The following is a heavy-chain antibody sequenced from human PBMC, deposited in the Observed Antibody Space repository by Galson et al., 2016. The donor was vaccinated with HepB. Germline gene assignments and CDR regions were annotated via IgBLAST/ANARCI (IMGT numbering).Heavy chain of an antibody. Sequence: QSGAEVKKPGESLKISCQGSGYIFNDYWIGWVRQMPGKGLEWMGRIHPRDSHTSYSPSFRGHVTFSIEKSLNTAFLQWTNLEASDGGTYFCARGIVGDGIDYWGQGTLVTVSP. J-gene: IGHJ4*02. CDR3: ARGIVGDGIDY. CDR1: GYIFNDYW. V-gene: IGHV5-10-1*01. CDR2: IHPRDSHT. D-gene: IGHD3-16*01.